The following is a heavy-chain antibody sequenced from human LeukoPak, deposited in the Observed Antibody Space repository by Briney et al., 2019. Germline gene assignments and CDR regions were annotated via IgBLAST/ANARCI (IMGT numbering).Heavy chain of an antibody. V-gene: IGHV3-21*01. CDR1: GFTFSSYS. Sequence: PGGSLRLSCAASGFTFSSYSMNWVRQAPGKGLEWVSSISSSSSYIYYADSVKGRFTISRDNAKNSLYLQMNSLRAEDTAVYYCARDQGVVAANRDDASDIWGQGTMVTVSS. D-gene: IGHD2-15*01. J-gene: IGHJ3*02. CDR2: ISSSSSYI. CDR3: ARDQGVVAANRDDASDI.